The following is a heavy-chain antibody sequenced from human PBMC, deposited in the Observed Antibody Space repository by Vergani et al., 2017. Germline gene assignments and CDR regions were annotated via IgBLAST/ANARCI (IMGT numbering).Heavy chain of an antibody. CDR3: ARARCSGGSCYSFDVFDI. V-gene: IGHV4-59*01. Sequence: QVQLQESGPGLVKPSETLSLTCTVSGGSISSYYWSWIRQPPGKGLEWIGYIYYSGSTNYNPSLKSRVTISVDTSKNQFSLKLSSVTAADTAVYYCARARCSGGSCYSFDVFDIWGQGTMVTVSS. CDR2: IYYSGST. J-gene: IGHJ3*02. D-gene: IGHD2-15*01. CDR1: GGSISSYY.